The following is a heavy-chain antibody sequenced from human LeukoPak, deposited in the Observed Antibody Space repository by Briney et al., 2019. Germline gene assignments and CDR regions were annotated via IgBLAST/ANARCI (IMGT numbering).Heavy chain of an antibody. CDR1: GFTFSDYY. D-gene: IGHD3-9*01. CDR3: ARELQDILTGYYTDY. Sequence: GGSLRLSCAASGFTFSDYYMSWIRQAPGKGLEWVSYISSSGSTIHYADSVKGRFTISRDNAKNSLYLQMSSLRAEDTAVYYCARELQDILTGYYTDYWGQGTLVTVSS. V-gene: IGHV3-11*01. J-gene: IGHJ4*02. CDR2: ISSSGSTI.